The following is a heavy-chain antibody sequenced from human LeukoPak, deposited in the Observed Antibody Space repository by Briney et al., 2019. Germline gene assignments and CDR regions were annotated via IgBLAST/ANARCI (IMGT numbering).Heavy chain of an antibody. J-gene: IGHJ4*02. Sequence: GGSLRLSCGASGFTFSNYGMHWVRQAPGKGLEWVALITYHGTKKNYADSVKGRFSISRDNSKNTLYLQMNSLRPEDTAVYYCAKAPSGCSTGVCSAYFFDYWGQGTLVTVSS. V-gene: IGHV3-30*18. CDR3: AKAPSGCSTGVCSAYFFDY. CDR2: ITYHGTKK. CDR1: GFTFSNYG. D-gene: IGHD2-8*01.